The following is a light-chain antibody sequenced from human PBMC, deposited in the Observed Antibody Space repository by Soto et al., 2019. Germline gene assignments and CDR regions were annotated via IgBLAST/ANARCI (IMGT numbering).Light chain of an antibody. J-gene: IGKJ1*01. CDR1: QSVSSN. Sequence: EIVMTQSPANLSVSPGERATLSCRASQSVSSNLAWYQQKPGQAPRLLIYGASTRATGIPARFSGSGSGTEFTLTISSLQSEDFAVYYCQPYNNWPTWTFGQGTKVDIK. CDR3: QPYNNWPTWT. CDR2: GAS. V-gene: IGKV3-15*01.